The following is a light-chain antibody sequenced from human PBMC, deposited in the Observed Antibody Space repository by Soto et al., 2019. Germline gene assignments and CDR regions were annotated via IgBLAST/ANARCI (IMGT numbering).Light chain of an antibody. CDR3: QQYGSSGT. V-gene: IGKV3-20*01. J-gene: IGKJ1*01. Sequence: EIVMTQSPGTLSLSPGVRATLSCRASQSVSNNYLAWYQQKPGQAPRLLIYGASNRATSILDRFSGSGSGTDFTLTISSLEPEDFAVYYCQQYGSSGTFGQGTKVDIK. CDR1: QSVSNNY. CDR2: GAS.